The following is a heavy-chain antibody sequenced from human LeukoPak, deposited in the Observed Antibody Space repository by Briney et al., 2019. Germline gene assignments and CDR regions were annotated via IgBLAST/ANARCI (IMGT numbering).Heavy chain of an antibody. CDR2: IGGSGVNI. CDR1: GFTFSNNA. V-gene: IGHV3-23*01. J-gene: IGHJ4*02. Sequence: GGSLRLSCAASGFTFSNNAMSWVRQAPGKGLEWVSTIGGSGVNIFFADSVKGRFTISRDNSKNTVYLQMNSMRAEDTAVYYRAKDLGGDSDYWGRGTLVTVSS. D-gene: IGHD4-17*01. CDR3: AKDLGGDSDY.